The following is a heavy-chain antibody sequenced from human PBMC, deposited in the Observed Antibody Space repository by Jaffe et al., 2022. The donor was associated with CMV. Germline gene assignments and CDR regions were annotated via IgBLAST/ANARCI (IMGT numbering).Heavy chain of an antibody. Sequence: EVQLVESGGGLVQPGRSLRLSCAASGFTFDDYAMHWVRQAPGKGLEWVSGISWNSGSIGYADSVKGRFTISRDNAKNSLYLQMNSLRAEDTALYYCAKAQWGGVGATRGFDYWGQGTLVTVSS. CDR3: AKAQWGGVGATRGFDY. V-gene: IGHV3-9*01. CDR2: ISWNSGSI. J-gene: IGHJ4*02. D-gene: IGHD1-26*01. CDR1: GFTFDDYA.